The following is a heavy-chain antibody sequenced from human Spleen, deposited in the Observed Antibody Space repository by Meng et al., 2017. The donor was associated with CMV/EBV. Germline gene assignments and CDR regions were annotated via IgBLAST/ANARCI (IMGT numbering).Heavy chain of an antibody. Sequence: GGSLRLSCAASGFSFSSYWMSWVRQAPGKGLEWVAFIRYDGSNKYYADSVKGRFTISRDNSKNTLYLQMNSLRAEDTAVYYCAKVDSGSYHDAFDIWGQGTMVTVSS. CDR3: AKVDSGSYHDAFDI. D-gene: IGHD1-26*01. CDR2: IRYDGSNK. J-gene: IGHJ3*02. V-gene: IGHV3-30*02. CDR1: GFSFSSYW.